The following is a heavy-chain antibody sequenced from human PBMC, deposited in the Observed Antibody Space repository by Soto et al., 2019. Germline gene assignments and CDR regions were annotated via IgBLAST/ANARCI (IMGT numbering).Heavy chain of an antibody. CDR3: ARGVQASGMGY. J-gene: IGHJ4*02. CDR1: GYTFTGYY. Sequence: ASVKVSGKASGYTFTGYYMHWVRQAPGQGLEWMGWINPNSGGTNYAQKFQGRLTMTRDTPKNQFSLQLSSVTPEDSAVYYCARGVQASGMGYWGQGILV. CDR2: INPNSGGT. D-gene: IGHD6-13*01. V-gene: IGHV1-2*02.